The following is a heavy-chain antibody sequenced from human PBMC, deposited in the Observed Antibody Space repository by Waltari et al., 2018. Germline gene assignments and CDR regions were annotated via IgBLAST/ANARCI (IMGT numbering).Heavy chain of an antibody. Sequence: EEQLVESGGGLAQPGESLRLSCAPSGFTFSRYWMDWVRHATGKGLVWVSRINSDGSSRTYADSVKGRFTISRDNAKNTLYVQMNRLRAEDTAVYYCARVATKTYSSPVPGRPYYYGMDVWGQGTTVTVSS. V-gene: IGHV3-74*01. D-gene: IGHD3-22*01. CDR3: ARVATKTYSSPVPGRPYYYGMDV. CDR1: GFTFSRYW. J-gene: IGHJ6*02. CDR2: INSDGSSR.